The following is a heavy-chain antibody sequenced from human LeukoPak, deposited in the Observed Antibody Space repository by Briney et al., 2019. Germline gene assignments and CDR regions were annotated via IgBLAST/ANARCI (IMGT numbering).Heavy chain of an antibody. V-gene: IGHV3-33*03. CDR3: AGYYDSSGHD. CDR2: IWYDGSNK. Sequence: QAGGSLRLSCAASGFTFSSYGMHWVRQAPGKGLEWVAVIWYDGSNKYYADSVKGRFTISRDNAKSSLYLQMNSLRAEDTAVYYCAGYYDSSGHDWGQGTLVTVSS. D-gene: IGHD3-22*01. CDR1: GFTFSSYG. J-gene: IGHJ4*02.